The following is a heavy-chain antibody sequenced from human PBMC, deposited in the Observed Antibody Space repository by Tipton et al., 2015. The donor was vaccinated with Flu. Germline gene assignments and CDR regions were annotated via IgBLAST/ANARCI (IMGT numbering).Heavy chain of an antibody. CDR1: GFTVSNNY. Sequence: CAASGFTVSNNYVRWVRQAPGKGLEWVSHIYSGGSTHYADSVKGRFTISRDASKNTLYLQMNNLRAEDTAVYYCARDAQGPWGRGTLVTVSS. J-gene: IGHJ5*02. CDR2: IYSGGST. V-gene: IGHV3-66*01. CDR3: ARDAQGP.